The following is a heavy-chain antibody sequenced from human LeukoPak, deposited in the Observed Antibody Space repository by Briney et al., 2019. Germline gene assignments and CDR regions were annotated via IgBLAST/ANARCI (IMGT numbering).Heavy chain of an antibody. D-gene: IGHD3-22*01. CDR2: ISGSGGST. Sequence: GGSLRLSCAASGFTFSSYAMSWVRQAPGKGLEWVSAISGSGGSTYYADSVKGRFTISRDNSKNTLYLQMNSLRAEDTAVYYCAKGLIKYYYDSSGYYAFDIWGQGTMVTVSS. CDR1: GFTFSSYA. J-gene: IGHJ3*02. V-gene: IGHV3-23*01. CDR3: AKGLIKYYYDSSGYYAFDI.